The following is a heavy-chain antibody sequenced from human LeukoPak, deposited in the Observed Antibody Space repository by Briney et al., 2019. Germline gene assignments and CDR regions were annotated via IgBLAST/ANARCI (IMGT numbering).Heavy chain of an antibody. V-gene: IGHV4-34*01. J-gene: IGHJ4*02. CDR2: INHSGST. D-gene: IGHD3-10*01. CDR1: GGSFSGYY. Sequence: SETLSLTCAVYGGSFSGYYWSWIRQPPGKGLEWIGEINHSGSTTYNPSLKSRVTVSVDMSKNQFSLKLSSVTAADTAVYYCARGPLLSRPYYWGQGTLVTVSS. CDR3: ARGPLLSRPYY.